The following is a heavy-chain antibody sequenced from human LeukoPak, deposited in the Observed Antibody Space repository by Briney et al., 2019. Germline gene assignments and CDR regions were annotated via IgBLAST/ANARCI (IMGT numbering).Heavy chain of an antibody. CDR1: GYTFTDYY. CDR3: ARDDWDTMVRGVPDY. V-gene: IGHV1-2*02. CDR2: INPNSGGT. J-gene: IGHJ4*02. Sequence: ASVKVSCKASGYTFTDYYMHWVRQAPGQGLEWMGWINPNSGGTNYAQKLQGRVTMTTDTSTSTAYMELRSLRSDDTAVYYCARDDWDTMVRGVPDYWGQGTLVTVSS. D-gene: IGHD3-10*01.